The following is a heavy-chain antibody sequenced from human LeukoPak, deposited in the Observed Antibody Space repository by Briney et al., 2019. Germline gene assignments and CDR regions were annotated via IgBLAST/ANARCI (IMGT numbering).Heavy chain of an antibody. CDR2: IKHDGSEK. Sequence: GGSLRLSCAASGFTLSGYWMNWVRQAPGEGLERVANIKHDGSEKNYVDSVKGRFTISRDNAKNALYLQMSSLRVVDTAVYYCARGPTWYFDYWGRGTLVTVSS. CDR3: ARGPTWYFDY. J-gene: IGHJ4*02. CDR1: GFTLSGYW. V-gene: IGHV3-7*04.